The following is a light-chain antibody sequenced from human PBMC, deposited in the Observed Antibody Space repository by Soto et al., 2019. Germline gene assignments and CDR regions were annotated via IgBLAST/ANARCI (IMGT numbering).Light chain of an antibody. CDR1: QSIDRW. CDR3: QQYTNTNNPWM. CDR2: MAS. J-gene: IGKJ1*01. Sequence: DIQLTQSPSTLPASAGDRVAITCRASQSIDRWLAWYQQKPGKAPKLLIYMASTLKSGVPSRFSGRGSGTEFTLTISSLQPDDSATYYCQQYTNTNNPWMFGQGTKVDIK. V-gene: IGKV1-5*03.